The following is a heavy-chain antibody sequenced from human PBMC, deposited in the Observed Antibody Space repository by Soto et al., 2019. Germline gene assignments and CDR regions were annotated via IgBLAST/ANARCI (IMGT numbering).Heavy chain of an antibody. J-gene: IGHJ4*02. CDR3: AIDGGRPSGGIGY. V-gene: IGHV1-69*01. Sequence: QVQLVQSGAEVKKPGSSVKVSCKASGGTFSSYSINWVRQAPGKGLEWMGEIIPIFGTANSAQKFQGRVTITADESTSTAYRELSSMTSEDTAVYYCAIDGGRPSGGIGYWGQGNRVSVPS. CDR2: IIPIFGTA. CDR1: GGTFSSYS. D-gene: IGHD1-26*01.